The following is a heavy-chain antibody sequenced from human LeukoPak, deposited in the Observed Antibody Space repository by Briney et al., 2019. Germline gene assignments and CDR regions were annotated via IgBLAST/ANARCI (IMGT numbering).Heavy chain of an antibody. J-gene: IGHJ3*01. CDR2: IGGSGSNP. V-gene: IGHV3-23*01. CDR3: GRDPNGDYVGAFEF. CDR1: GFTFSTFA. Sequence: GGSLRLSCVASGFTFSTFAMTWVRQAPGKGLEWVSSIGGSGSNPNYADSVRGRFTTSRDNSKNTLYLQMNRLTAEDTAVYYCGRDPNGDYVGAFEFWGQGTLVSVS. D-gene: IGHD4-17*01.